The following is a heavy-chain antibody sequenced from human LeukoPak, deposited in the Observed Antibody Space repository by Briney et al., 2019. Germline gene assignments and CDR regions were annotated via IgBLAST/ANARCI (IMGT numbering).Heavy chain of an antibody. Sequence: GGSLRLSCAVSGFTFTRYAMSWVRQAPGKGLEWVSTITGSAGATYYADSVKGRFTVSRDISKNTLYLQMNSLRAEDTALYYCAKDHYYDSSGYYFDYWGQGTLVTVSS. CDR1: GFTFTRYA. CDR3: AKDHYYDSSGYYFDY. V-gene: IGHV3-23*01. D-gene: IGHD3-22*01. J-gene: IGHJ4*02. CDR2: ITGSAGAT.